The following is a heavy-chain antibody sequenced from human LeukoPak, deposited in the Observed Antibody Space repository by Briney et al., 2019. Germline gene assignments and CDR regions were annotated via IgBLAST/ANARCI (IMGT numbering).Heavy chain of an antibody. CDR3: ARGTVTPAY. Sequence: GRSLRLSCAASGFTFSSYAMHWVRQAPGKGLEWVAVISYDGSNKYYADSVKGRFTISRDNSKNTLYLQMNSLRAEDTAVYYCARGTVTPAYWGQGTLVTVSS. V-gene: IGHV3-30*04. D-gene: IGHD4-17*01. CDR2: ISYDGSNK. CDR1: GFTFSSYA. J-gene: IGHJ4*02.